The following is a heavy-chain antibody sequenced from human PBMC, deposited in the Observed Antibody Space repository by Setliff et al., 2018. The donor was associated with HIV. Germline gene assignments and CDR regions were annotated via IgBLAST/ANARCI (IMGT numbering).Heavy chain of an antibody. D-gene: IGHD5-12*01. J-gene: IGHJ4*02. CDR3: TTGPYNGYSY. V-gene: IGHV3-30*12. CDR1: GFTFSFYG. Sequence: GGSLRLSCAASGFTFSFYGMHWVRQAPGKGLEWVAVISYDGSNKYYADFVKGRFTISRDNAKNMVYLQMNSLRVEDTAIYYCTTGPYNGYSYWGQGTLVTVSS. CDR2: ISYDGSNK.